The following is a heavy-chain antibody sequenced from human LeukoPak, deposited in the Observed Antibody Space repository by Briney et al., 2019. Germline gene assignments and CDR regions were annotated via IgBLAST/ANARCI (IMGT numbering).Heavy chain of an antibody. CDR1: GYTFTSYG. V-gene: IGHV1-18*01. Sequence: SEKVSCKVSGYTFTSYGISWVRRASGQGLEWMGWIRAYNDNTNCAQKLQGRDTMPTDTSTSTAYTQLRSLRSDDAAVYCCGRDPYSYRYFDYWGQGALVTVSS. CDR3: GRDPYSYRYFDY. J-gene: IGHJ4*02. CDR2: IRAYNDNT. D-gene: IGHD5-18*01.